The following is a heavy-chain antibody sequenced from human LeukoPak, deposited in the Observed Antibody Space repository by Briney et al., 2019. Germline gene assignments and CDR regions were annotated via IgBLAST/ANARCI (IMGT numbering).Heavy chain of an antibody. Sequence: GASVKVSCTASGYTFTTYGITWIRQSPGQGLEWLGWISPYNGNTNYGLNFKARLTLTTDTATSTAYMELRSIQADDSAVYYCRTWGGGGHWGQGTLVSVSS. CDR2: ISPYNGNT. J-gene: IGHJ4*02. CDR3: RTWGGGGH. V-gene: IGHV1-18*01. CDR1: GYTFTTYG. D-gene: IGHD3-16*01.